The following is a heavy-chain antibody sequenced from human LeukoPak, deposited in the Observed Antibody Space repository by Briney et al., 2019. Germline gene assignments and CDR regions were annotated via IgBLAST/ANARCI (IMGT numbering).Heavy chain of an antibody. J-gene: IGHJ4*02. Sequence: AGGSLRLSCAASGFTFSSYGMHWVRQAPGKGLEWVAVIWYDGSNKYYADSVKGRFTISRDNSKNTLYLQMNSLRAEDTAVYYCAKGREELLPYYFDYWGQGTLVTVSS. CDR3: AKGREELLPYYFDY. CDR2: IWYDGSNK. CDR1: GFTFSSYG. V-gene: IGHV3-33*06. D-gene: IGHD2-15*01.